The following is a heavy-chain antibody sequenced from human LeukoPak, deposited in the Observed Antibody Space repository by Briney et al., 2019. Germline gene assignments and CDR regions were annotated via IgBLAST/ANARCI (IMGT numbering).Heavy chain of an antibody. CDR1: GFTFNSYW. J-gene: IGHJ5*02. Sequence: GGPVTLSCSASGFTFNSYWMMWLGPAPGKGRVWVANVKQDEREKYYVDSVKGRFTISRDNAKNSLYLQMNSLRAEDTAVYYCARDVRRWFDPWGQGALVTVSS. V-gene: IGHV3-7*03. CDR2: VKQDEREK. CDR3: ARDVRRWFDP.